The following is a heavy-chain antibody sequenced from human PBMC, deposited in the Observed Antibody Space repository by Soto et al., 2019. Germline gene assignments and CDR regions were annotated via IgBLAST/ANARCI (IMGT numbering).Heavy chain of an antibody. D-gene: IGHD3-10*01. CDR1: GGSISSYH. Sequence: SETLSLTCTVSGGSISSYHWSWIRQPPGKGLEWIGYIYYSGSTNYNPSLKSRVTISVDTSKNQFSLKLSSVTAADTAVYYCERDSVGSGSYKYYYYGMDVWGQGTTVTVSS. CDR3: ERDSVGSGSYKYYYYGMDV. CDR2: IYYSGST. J-gene: IGHJ6*02. V-gene: IGHV4-59*01.